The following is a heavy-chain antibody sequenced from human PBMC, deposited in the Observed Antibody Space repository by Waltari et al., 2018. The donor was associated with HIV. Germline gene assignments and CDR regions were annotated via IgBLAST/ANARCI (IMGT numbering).Heavy chain of an antibody. CDR2: IKSKTDGGTT. J-gene: IGHJ4*02. V-gene: IGHV3-15*01. D-gene: IGHD3-22*01. CDR3: TANDYYDSSGPRF. Sequence: IKSKTDGGTTDYAAPVKGRFTISRDDSKNTLYLQMNSLKTEDTAVYYCTANDYYDSSGPRFRGQGTLVTVSS.